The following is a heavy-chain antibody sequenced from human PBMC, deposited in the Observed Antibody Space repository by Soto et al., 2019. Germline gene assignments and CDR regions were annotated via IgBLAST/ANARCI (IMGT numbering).Heavy chain of an antibody. Sequence: TSETLSLTCTVSGGSISSSSYYWGWIRQPPGKGLERIGSIYYSGSTYYNPSLKSRVTISVDTSKNQFSLKLSSVTAADTAVYYCARSPFVGTMVRGVSNFDYWGQGTLVTVSS. D-gene: IGHD3-10*01. CDR1: GGSISSSSYY. V-gene: IGHV4-39*01. CDR3: ARSPFVGTMVRGVSNFDY. CDR2: IYYSGST. J-gene: IGHJ4*02.